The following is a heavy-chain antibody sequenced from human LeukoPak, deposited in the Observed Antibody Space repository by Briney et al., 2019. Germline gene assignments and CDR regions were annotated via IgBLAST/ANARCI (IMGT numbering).Heavy chain of an antibody. CDR3: ARKAYGLDV. CDR1: GFTFSSYW. V-gene: IGHV3-7*03. Sequence: GGSLRLSCAPSGFTFSSYWMSWVRQAPGKGLEWVADIKQDGSEKYYVDSVKGRFTISRDNGKNSLYLQMNSLRAEDTAVYYCARKAYGLDVWGKGTTVTVSS. J-gene: IGHJ6*04. CDR2: IKQDGSEK.